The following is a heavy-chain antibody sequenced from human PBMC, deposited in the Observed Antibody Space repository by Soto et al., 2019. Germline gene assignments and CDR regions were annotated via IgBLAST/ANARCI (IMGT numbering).Heavy chain of an antibody. CDR2: IIPSTGST. CDR1: GGTFSTYA. D-gene: IGHD6-13*01. J-gene: IGHJ4*02. Sequence: QVQLVQSGAEVKKPGSSVKVSCKAFGGTFSTYAVSWVRQAPGQGLEWVGGIIPSTGSTNHAQKFQGRVTITADESTRTVYMKLTSLRSDDTAVYYCARGGSSSDYWGQGTLVTVSS. V-gene: IGHV1-69*12. CDR3: ARGGSSSDY.